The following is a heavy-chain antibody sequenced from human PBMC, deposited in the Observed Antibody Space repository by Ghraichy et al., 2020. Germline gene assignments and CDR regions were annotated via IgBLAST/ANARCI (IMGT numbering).Heavy chain of an antibody. J-gene: IGHJ4*02. CDR3: ARGGGYSGYYQSFDY. V-gene: IGHV4-59*01. Sequence: SETLSLTCTVSAGSISSYYWSWIRQPPGKGLEWIGYIHYSGSTEHNPSLKSRVTISIDTSKNQFSLELTSVTAADTAVYYCARGGGYSGYYQSFDYWGQGTLVTFSS. CDR2: IHYSGST. CDR1: AGSISSYY. D-gene: IGHD5-12*01.